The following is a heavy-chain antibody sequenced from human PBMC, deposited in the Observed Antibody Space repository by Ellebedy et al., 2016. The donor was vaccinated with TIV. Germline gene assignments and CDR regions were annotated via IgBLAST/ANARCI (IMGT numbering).Heavy chain of an antibody. D-gene: IGHD5-12*01. Sequence: ASVKVSXXASGYTFTSYGISWVRQAPGQGLEWMGWISAYNGNTNYAQKLRGRVTMTTDTSTSTAYMELRSLRSDDTAVYYCARSPHVDIVATKSLDYYYGMDVWGQGTTVTVSS. CDR1: GYTFTSYG. V-gene: IGHV1-18*01. J-gene: IGHJ6*02. CDR3: ARSPHVDIVATKSLDYYYGMDV. CDR2: ISAYNGNT.